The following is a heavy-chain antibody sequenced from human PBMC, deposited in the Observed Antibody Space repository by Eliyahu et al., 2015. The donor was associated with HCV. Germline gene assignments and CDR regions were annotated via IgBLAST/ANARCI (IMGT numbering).Heavy chain of an antibody. CDR3: ARHANYYDSGDFYYSNYFDY. J-gene: IGHJ4*02. V-gene: IGHV3-7*01. Sequence: EVQLVESGGALVQPGGSLRLSCAASGFTFSSYWMSWVRQAPGKGLEGVANIKQDGSEKYYVDSVKGRFTISRDNPKNSLYLQMNSLRAEDTAVYYCARHANYYDSGDFYYSNYFDYWGQGTLVTVSS. CDR2: IKQDGSEK. CDR1: GFTFSSYW. D-gene: IGHD3-22*01.